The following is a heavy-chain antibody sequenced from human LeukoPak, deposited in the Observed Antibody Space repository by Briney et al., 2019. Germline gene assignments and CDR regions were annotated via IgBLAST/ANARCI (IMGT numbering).Heavy chain of an antibody. Sequence: GGSLRLSCAASGFTFSSYAMSWVRQAPGKGLEWVSAISGSGGSTYYADSVKGRFTISRDNSKNTVFLLMDSLRAEDTAVYYCAKTTAGYSSGRYPGWPVDYWGQGTLVTVSS. D-gene: IGHD6-19*01. CDR1: GFTFSSYA. V-gene: IGHV3-23*01. CDR2: ISGSGGST. CDR3: AKTTAGYSSGRYPGWPVDY. J-gene: IGHJ4*02.